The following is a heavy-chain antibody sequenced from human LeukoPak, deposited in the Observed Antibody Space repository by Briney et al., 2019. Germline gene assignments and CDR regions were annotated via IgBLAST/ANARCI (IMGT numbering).Heavy chain of an antibody. CDR2: IYNTGSA. CDR1: GGSISSYY. V-gene: IGHV4-59*01. Sequence: SETLSLTCTVSGGSISSYYWTWIRQPPGRGLEWIGYIYNTGSASYNPSLKTRVTISVDKSKNQFSLKMSSVTAADTAVYYCARASGPRHAWDQWGRGTLVTVS. J-gene: IGHJ4*02. D-gene: IGHD1-26*01. CDR3: ARASGPRHAWDQ.